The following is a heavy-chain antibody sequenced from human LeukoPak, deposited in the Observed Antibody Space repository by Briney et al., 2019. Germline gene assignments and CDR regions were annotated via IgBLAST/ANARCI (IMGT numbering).Heavy chain of an antibody. CDR3: ARVEIAVAGTFPNWFDP. CDR2: FDPEHGET. D-gene: IGHD6-19*01. CDR1: GYTFTELS. Sequence: ASVKVSCKVSGYTFTELSMHWVRQAPGKGLEWMGGFDPEHGETIYAQKFQGRVTMTEDTSTDTAYMELSSLRSEDTAVYYCARVEIAVAGTFPNWFDPWGQGTLVTVSS. V-gene: IGHV1-24*01. J-gene: IGHJ5*02.